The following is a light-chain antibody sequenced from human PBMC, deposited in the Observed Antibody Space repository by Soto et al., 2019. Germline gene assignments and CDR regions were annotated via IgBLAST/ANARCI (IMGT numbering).Light chain of an antibody. CDR2: GAS. Sequence: EIVMTQSPATLSVSPGERATLSCRASQSVINNLAWYQQKPGQAPRLLIYGASTRATGIPARFSGSGSGTEFTLSISSLQSEDFEVYYCQQYNNWPPNTFGQGTKVDIK. CDR3: QQYNNWPPNT. J-gene: IGKJ2*01. V-gene: IGKV3-15*01. CDR1: QSVINN.